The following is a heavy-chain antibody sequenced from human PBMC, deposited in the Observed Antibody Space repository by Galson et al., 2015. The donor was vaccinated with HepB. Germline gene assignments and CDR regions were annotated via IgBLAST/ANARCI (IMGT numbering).Heavy chain of an antibody. CDR2: VHHSGAA. Sequence: SETLSLTCSVSGASMNTDYWTWIRQSPGQRLEWVGYVHHSGAAHYNPSLKSRVTMSIDTSKNHFSLNLRSVTAADTAMYFCTRVFGQKCGGTTCFLGAFDIWGPGTRVIVSS. D-gene: IGHD3/OR15-3a*01. CDR1: GASMNTDY. CDR3: TRVFGQKCGGTTCFLGAFDI. V-gene: IGHV4-59*12. J-gene: IGHJ3*02.